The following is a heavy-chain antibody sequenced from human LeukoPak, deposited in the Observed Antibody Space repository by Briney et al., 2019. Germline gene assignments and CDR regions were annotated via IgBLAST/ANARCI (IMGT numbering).Heavy chain of an antibody. CDR2: ISTRSSAI. V-gene: IGHV3-48*01. D-gene: IGHD6-6*01. Sequence: PGGSLRLSCADPGITIYSMNWVRQAPGQGLEWVSYISTRSSAIYYADSVKGRFTISRDNAKNSLYLQMNSLRAEDTAVYYCARSSDGPYYYYLDVWGKGTTVTVSS. CDR1: GITIYS. CDR3: ARSSDGPYYYYLDV. J-gene: IGHJ6*03.